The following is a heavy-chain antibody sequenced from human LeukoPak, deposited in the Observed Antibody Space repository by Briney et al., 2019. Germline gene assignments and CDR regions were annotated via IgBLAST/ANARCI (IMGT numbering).Heavy chain of an antibody. CDR1: GFTFSGSA. D-gene: IGHD2-8*02. Sequence: GGSLRLSCAASGFTFSGSAMHWVRQASGKGLEWVGRIRSKANSYATAYAVSVKGRFTISRDDSKNTAYLQMNSLKTEDTAVYYCTSGTVLVTRWGQGTLVTVSS. CDR3: TSGTVLVTR. CDR2: IRSKANSYAT. V-gene: IGHV3-73*01. J-gene: IGHJ4*02.